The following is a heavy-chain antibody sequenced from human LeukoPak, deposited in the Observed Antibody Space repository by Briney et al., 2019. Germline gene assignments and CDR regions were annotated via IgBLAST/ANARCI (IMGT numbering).Heavy chain of an antibody. CDR2: IYRGGST. Sequence: GGSLRLSCAASGFTVSSNYMSWVRQAPGKGLERVSVIYRGGSTYYADSVKGRFTISRDNSKNTLYLQMNSLRAEDTAVYYCARGREDYYDSSGYYVLFDYWGQGTLVTVSS. J-gene: IGHJ4*02. D-gene: IGHD3-22*01. CDR1: GFTVSSNY. CDR3: ARGREDYYDSSGYYVLFDY. V-gene: IGHV3-53*01.